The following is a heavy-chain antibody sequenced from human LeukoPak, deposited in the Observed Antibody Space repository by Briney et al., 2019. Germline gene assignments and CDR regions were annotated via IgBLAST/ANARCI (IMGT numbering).Heavy chain of an antibody. CDR2: ISYDGSNK. J-gene: IGHJ4*02. CDR3: AKDHYYGSGSYCRGCY. Sequence: GGSLRLSCAASGFTFSSYGMHWVRQAPGKGLEWVAVISYDGSNKYYADSVKGRFTISRDNSKNTLYLQMNSLRAEDTAVYYCAKDHYYGSGSYCRGCYWGQGTLVTVSS. CDR1: GFTFSSYG. D-gene: IGHD3-10*01. V-gene: IGHV3-30*18.